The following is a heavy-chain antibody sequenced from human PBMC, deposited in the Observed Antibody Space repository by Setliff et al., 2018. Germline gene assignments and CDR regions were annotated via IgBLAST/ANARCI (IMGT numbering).Heavy chain of an antibody. CDR3: VRDDADNYDAFDN. CDR1: GFSFSRHW. J-gene: IGHJ3*02. CDR2: IKQDGSTK. Sequence: SGGSLRLSCVVSGFSFSRHWMSWVRQAPGKGLEWVADIKQDGSTKYYLDSVKGRFTISRDNAKRSLYLQMNGLRADDMGVYYCVRDDADNYDAFDNWGQGTLVTVSS. V-gene: IGHV3-7*01. D-gene: IGHD3-22*01.